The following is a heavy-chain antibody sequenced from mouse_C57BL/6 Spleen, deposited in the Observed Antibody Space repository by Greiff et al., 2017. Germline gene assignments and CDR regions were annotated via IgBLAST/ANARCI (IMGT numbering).Heavy chain of an antibody. CDR1: GYTFTSYW. D-gene: IGHD1-1*01. CDR2: INPSNVGT. V-gene: IGHV1-53*01. Sequence: VQLQQPGTELVKPGASVKLSCKASGYTFTSYWMHWVKQRPGQGLEWIGNINPSNVGTNYNEKLKSKATLAVDKSSSTAYMQLSSLTSEDSAVYYCARDYYGRAQGYFDDWGTGTTVTVSS. CDR3: ARDYYGRAQGYFDD. J-gene: IGHJ1*03.